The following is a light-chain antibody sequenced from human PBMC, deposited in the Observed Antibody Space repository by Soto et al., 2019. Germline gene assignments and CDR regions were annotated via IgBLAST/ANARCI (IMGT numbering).Light chain of an antibody. J-gene: IGKJ4*01. CDR2: WAS. CDR1: QSILYNSRNKNY. CDR3: HQYHTIPVT. Sequence: DIVMTQSPDSLAVSLGERASINCTSSQSILYNSRNKNYLAWYQQKPRQPPKLLIHWASTRESGVPDRFSGGGSGTDFTLTISSLQAEDVAVYFCHQYHTIPVTVGGGTKVELK. V-gene: IGKV4-1*01.